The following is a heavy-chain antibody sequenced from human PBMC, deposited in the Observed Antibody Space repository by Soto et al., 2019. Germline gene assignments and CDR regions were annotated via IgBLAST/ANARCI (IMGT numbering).Heavy chain of an antibody. J-gene: IGHJ6*02. V-gene: IGHV4-34*01. CDR2: INHSGST. CDR3: ARVPGRSGYQTVRYGMDV. Sequence: PSETLSLTCAVYGGSFSGYYWSWIRQPPGKGLEWIGEINHSGSTNYNPSLKSRVTISVDTSKNQFSLKLSSVTAADPAVYYCARVPGRSGYQTVRYGMDVWGRGPTVTVSS. CDR1: GGSFSGYY. D-gene: IGHD3-3*01.